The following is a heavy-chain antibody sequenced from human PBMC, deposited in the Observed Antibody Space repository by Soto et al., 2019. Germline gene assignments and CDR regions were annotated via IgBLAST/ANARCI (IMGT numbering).Heavy chain of an antibody. Sequence: QVQLQESGPGLVKPSGTLSLTCAVSGGSISSSNWWSWVRQPPGKGLEWIGEIYHCGSTNYNPSLKSRVTISVDKSQNQFSLKLSSVTAADTAVYYCASREIYSSSWGGTLDYWGQGTLVTVSS. D-gene: IGHD6-13*01. CDR2: IYHCGST. J-gene: IGHJ4*02. CDR3: ASREIYSSSWGGTLDY. CDR1: GGSISSSNW. V-gene: IGHV4-4*02.